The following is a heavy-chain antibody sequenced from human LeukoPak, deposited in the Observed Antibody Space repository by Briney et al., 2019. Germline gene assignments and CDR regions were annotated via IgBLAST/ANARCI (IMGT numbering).Heavy chain of an antibody. CDR3: AKDGFLRYFDWLLSENYYYYMDV. Sequence: GGSLRLSCAASGFTFDDYAMHWVRQAPGKGLEWVSGISWNSGSIGYADSVKGRFTISRDNAKNSLYLQMNSLRAEDTALYYCAKDGFLRYFDWLLSENYYYYMDVWGKGTTVTISS. V-gene: IGHV3-9*01. CDR1: GFTFDDYA. D-gene: IGHD3-9*01. CDR2: ISWNSGSI. J-gene: IGHJ6*03.